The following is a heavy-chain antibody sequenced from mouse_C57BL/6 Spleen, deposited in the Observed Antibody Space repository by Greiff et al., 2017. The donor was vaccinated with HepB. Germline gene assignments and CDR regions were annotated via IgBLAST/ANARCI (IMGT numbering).Heavy chain of an antibody. Sequence: QVQLQQSGPELVKPGASVKISCKASGYTFTDYYINWVKQRPGQGLEWIGWIFPGSGSTYYNEKFKGKATLTVDKSSSTAYMLLSSLTSEDSAVYFCARFITTVVAHYYAMDYWGQGTSVTVSS. D-gene: IGHD1-1*01. V-gene: IGHV1-75*01. CDR2: IFPGSGST. J-gene: IGHJ4*01. CDR3: ARFITTVVAHYYAMDY. CDR1: GYTFTDYY.